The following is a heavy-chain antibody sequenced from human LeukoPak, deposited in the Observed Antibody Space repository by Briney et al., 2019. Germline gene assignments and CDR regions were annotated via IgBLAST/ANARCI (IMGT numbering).Heavy chain of an antibody. CDR1: GGSISSGGYY. J-gene: IGHJ4*02. CDR3: ARAIPARAAAGTLDY. Sequence: SETLSLTCTVSGGSISSGGYYWSSIRPHPGKGLEWIGYIYYSGSTYYNPSLKSRVTISVDTSKNQFSLKLCSVTAADTAVYYCARAIPARAAAGTLDYWGQGTLVTVSS. V-gene: IGHV4-31*03. CDR2: IYYSGST. D-gene: IGHD6-13*01.